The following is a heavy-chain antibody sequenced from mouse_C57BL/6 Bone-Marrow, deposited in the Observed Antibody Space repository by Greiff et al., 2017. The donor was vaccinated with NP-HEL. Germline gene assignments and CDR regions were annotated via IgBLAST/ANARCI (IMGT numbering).Heavy chain of an antibody. CDR2: INYDGSST. V-gene: IGHV5-16*01. CDR3: AREVYHDY. CDR1: GFTFSDYY. Sequence: EVKLMESEGGLVQPGSSMKLSCTASGFTFSDYYMAWVRQVPEKGLEWVANINYDGSSTYYLDSLKSRFIISRDNAKNILYLQLSSLKSEDTATYYCAREVYHDYWGQGTTLTVSS. J-gene: IGHJ2*01.